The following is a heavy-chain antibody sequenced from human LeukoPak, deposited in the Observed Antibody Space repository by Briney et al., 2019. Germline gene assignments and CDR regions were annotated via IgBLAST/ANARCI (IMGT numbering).Heavy chain of an antibody. CDR3: ARHALYCSSTSCYGGYYYYGMDV. D-gene: IGHD2-2*01. V-gene: IGHV5-51*01. CDR2: IYPGDSDI. J-gene: IGHJ6*02. CDR1: GYIFTTYW. Sequence: GESLKISCKGSGYIFTTYWIGWVRQMPGKGLEWMGIIYPGDSDIRYSPSFQGQVTISADKSISTAYLQWSSLKASDTAMYYCARHALYCSSTSCYGGYYYYGMDVWGQGTTVTVSS.